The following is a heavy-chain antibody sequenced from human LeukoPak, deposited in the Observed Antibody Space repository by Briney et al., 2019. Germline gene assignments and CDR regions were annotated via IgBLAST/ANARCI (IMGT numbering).Heavy chain of an antibody. J-gene: IGHJ5*02. Sequence: SETLSLTCAVSGGSISSSSYYWGWIRQPPGKGLEWIGIIYYSGSTYYNPSLKSRLAISVDTSKNQFSLKLSSVTATDTAVYYCARRGYCSSTSCYEYWFDPWGQGTLVTVSS. V-gene: IGHV4-39*01. D-gene: IGHD2-2*01. CDR2: IYYSGST. CDR3: ARRGYCSSTSCYEYWFDP. CDR1: GGSISSSSYY.